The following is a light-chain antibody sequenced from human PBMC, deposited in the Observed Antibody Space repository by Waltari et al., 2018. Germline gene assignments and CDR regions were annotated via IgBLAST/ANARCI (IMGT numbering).Light chain of an antibody. CDR1: SSNIGSNT. V-gene: IGLV1-44*01. J-gene: IGLJ3*02. CDR3: ATWDDSFNGPM. CDR2: SNN. Sequence: QSVLTQSPSASGTPGQRFTIPCSGSSSNIGSNTVNWYQQLPGTAPKLLIYSNNQRPSGVPDRFSGSKSGTSASLAISGLQSEDEADYYCATWDDSFNGPMFGGGTKLTVL.